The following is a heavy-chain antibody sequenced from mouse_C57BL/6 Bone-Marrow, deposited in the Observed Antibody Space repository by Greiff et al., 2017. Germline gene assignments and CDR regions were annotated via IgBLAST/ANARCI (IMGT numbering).Heavy chain of an antibody. V-gene: IGHV5-16*01. CDR1: GFTFSDYY. CDR2: INYDGSST. CDR3: ARGALTHWYFDV. Sequence: EVQLVESEGGLVQPGSSMKLSCTASGFTFSDYYMAWVRQVPEKGLEWVANINYDGSSTYYLDSLKSRFIISRDNAKNILYLQMSSLKSEDTATYYCARGALTHWYFDVWGTGTTVTVSS. J-gene: IGHJ1*03.